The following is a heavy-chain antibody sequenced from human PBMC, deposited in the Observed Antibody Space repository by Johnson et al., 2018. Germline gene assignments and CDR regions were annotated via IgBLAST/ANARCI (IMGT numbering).Heavy chain of an antibody. CDR3: AKDPSHSSYFYYMDV. Sequence: VQLVQSGGGLVQPGRSLRLSCAASGFTFDDFVMHWVRQPPGKGLEWVLGISWNSGRVAYAESVKGRFTISRDNAKKSLYLQMKRLTPEDTAVYYCAKDPSHSSYFYYMDVWGQGTTVTVSS. CDR2: ISWNSGRV. V-gene: IGHV3-9*01. J-gene: IGHJ6*03. CDR1: GFTFDDFV.